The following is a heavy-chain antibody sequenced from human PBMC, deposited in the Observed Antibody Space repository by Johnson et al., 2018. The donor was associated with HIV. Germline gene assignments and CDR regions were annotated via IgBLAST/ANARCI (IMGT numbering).Heavy chain of an antibody. CDR1: GCTLRSYG. Sequence: QVQLVESGGGVVQPGRSLRLSCAASGCTLRSYGMHRVRQAPGKGLEWVAVICCDGGHKYHADSAKGRFTISGDSSKNTLFLQMNSLRDEDTAVYYCVTADRGSAWGQGTTVTVSS. CDR3: VTADRGSA. J-gene: IGHJ3*01. V-gene: IGHV3-33*01. CDR2: ICCDGGHK. D-gene: IGHD1-26*01.